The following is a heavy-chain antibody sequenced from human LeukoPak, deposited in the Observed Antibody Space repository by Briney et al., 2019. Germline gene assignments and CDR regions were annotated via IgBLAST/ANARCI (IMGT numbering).Heavy chain of an antibody. J-gene: IGHJ5*02. CDR2: IYKSGSN. Sequence: SETLSLTCTVSGGSISTYYWSWIRQPPGKGLEWIGYIYKSGSNNYNPALKSRVTMSVDTSKNQFSLKLSSVTAADTAVYYCARALFSSAYYPNWFDPWGQGTLVTVSS. D-gene: IGHD3-22*01. CDR1: GGSISTYY. V-gene: IGHV4-59*01. CDR3: ARALFSSAYYPNWFDP.